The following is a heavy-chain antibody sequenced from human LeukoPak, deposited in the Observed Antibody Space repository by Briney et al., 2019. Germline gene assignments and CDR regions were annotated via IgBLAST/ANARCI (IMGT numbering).Heavy chain of an antibody. V-gene: IGHV3-7*01. CDR1: GFFVNANH. CDR3: ARPRGCGSSRCNNFDY. CDR2: MNEYGSEI. D-gene: IGHD2-2*01. Sequence: GGSLRLSCAASGFFVNANHMNWVRQAPGKGLEWVAKMNEYGSEIFYVDSVKGRFTISRDNGKNSLYLQMNRLRAEDTAVYYCARPRGCGSSRCNNFDYWGQGTLVTVSS. J-gene: IGHJ4*02.